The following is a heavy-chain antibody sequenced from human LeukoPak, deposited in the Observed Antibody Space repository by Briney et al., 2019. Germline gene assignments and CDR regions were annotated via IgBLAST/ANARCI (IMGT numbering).Heavy chain of an antibody. J-gene: IGHJ4*02. CDR1: GGSISSYY. D-gene: IGHD3-22*01. CDR3: ARIYDSSGYSFDY. CDR2: IYYSGST. Sequence: SETLSLTCAVSGGSISSYYWSWIRQPPGKELECIGYIYYSGSTNYNPSLKSRVTISVDTSKNQFSLTLSSVTAADTAVYYCARIYDSSGYSFDYWGQGTLVTVSS. V-gene: IGHV4-59*12.